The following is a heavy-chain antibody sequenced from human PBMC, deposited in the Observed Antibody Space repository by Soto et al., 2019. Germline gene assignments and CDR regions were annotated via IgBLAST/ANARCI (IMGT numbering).Heavy chain of an antibody. J-gene: IGHJ4*02. CDR3: AKTRTAGVVGATYDY. CDR2: ISGTGGST. V-gene: IGHV3-23*01. CDR1: GFTFSSYA. D-gene: IGHD2-15*01. Sequence: EVQLLESGGGLVQPGGSLRLSCAASGFTFSSYAMAWVRQAPGKGLEWVSTISGTGGSTYYADSVKGRFTISRDSSKNRLYVPMNSLRAEDTAVYYGAKTRTAGVVGATYDYWGQGTLVTVSP.